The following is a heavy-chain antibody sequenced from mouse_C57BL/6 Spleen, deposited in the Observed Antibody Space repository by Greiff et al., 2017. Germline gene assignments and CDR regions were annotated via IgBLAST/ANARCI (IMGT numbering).Heavy chain of an antibody. J-gene: IGHJ4*01. Sequence: EVQGVESGGGLVQPGGSLKLSCAASGFTFSDYYMYWVRQTPEKRLEWVAYISNGGGSTYYPDTVKGRFTISRDNAKNTLYLQMSRLKSEDTAMYYCARHKTHYAMDYWGQGTSVTVSS. V-gene: IGHV5-12*01. CDR1: GFTFSDYY. CDR3: ARHKTHYAMDY. CDR2: ISNGGGST.